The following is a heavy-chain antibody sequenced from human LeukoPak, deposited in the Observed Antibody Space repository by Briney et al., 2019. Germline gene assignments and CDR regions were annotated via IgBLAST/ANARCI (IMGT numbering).Heavy chain of an antibody. J-gene: IGHJ3*02. CDR3: AREIYDSSGYYYTDAFDI. D-gene: IGHD3-22*01. CDR1: GASISSSSYW. V-gene: IGHV3-7*03. Sequence: ETLSLTCTVSGASISSSSYWMSWVRQAPGTGLEWVANIKQDGSEKYYVDSVKGRFTISRDNAKNSLYLQMNSLRAEDTAVYYCAREIYDSSGYYYTDAFDIWGQGTMVTVSS. CDR2: IKQDGSEK.